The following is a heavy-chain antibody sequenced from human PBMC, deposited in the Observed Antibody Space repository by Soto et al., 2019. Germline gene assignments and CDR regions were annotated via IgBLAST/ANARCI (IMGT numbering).Heavy chain of an antibody. D-gene: IGHD2-2*01. Sequence: EVQLVESGGGLVKPGGSLRLSCAASGFAFNNAWMNWVRQAPGKGLEWVGRVISKTDGGATAYTAPVKDRFFMSRDDSTNTLYLQMNSLKTEDTAVYYCAAGTGRTDFDYWGQGTLVTVSS. CDR3: AAGTGRTDFDY. CDR1: GFAFNNAW. CDR2: VISKTDGGAT. J-gene: IGHJ4*02. V-gene: IGHV3-15*01.